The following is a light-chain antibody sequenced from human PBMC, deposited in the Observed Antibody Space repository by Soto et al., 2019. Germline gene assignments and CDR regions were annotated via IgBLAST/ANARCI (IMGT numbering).Light chain of an antibody. Sequence: QSVLTQPPSVSGAPGQRVTSSCTGSSSNIGAGYDVHWYQQLPGTAPKLLIYGNTNRPSGVPDRFSGSKSGTSASLAITGLQAEDEADYYCQSYDSSLSGQEVFGGGTKVTVL. CDR1: SSNIGAGYD. CDR2: GNT. V-gene: IGLV1-40*01. J-gene: IGLJ2*01. CDR3: QSYDSSLSGQEV.